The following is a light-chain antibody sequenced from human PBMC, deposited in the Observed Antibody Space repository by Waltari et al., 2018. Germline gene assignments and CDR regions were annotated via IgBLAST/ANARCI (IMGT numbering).Light chain of an antibody. CDR1: QRVSSY. V-gene: IGKV3-11*01. Sequence: EIVLTQSPAPLSLSPGAIATLPCWASQRVSSYLAWYQQRPGQAPRLLIYDTSNRATGIPARFSGSGSGTDFTLTISSLEPQDFGFYFCQQRGDWPLTFGGGTRVEMK. CDR2: DTS. J-gene: IGKJ4*01. CDR3: QQRGDWPLT.